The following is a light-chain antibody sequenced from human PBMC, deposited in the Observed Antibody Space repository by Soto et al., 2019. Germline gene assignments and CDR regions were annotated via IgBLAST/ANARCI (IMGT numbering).Light chain of an antibody. CDR2: DVS. J-gene: IGLJ2*01. CDR1: SNDVGSYNF. CDR3: SSYTPTSALIL. Sequence: QSVLTQPASVSGSPGQSITISCTGASNDVGSYNFVSWYQQHPRKAPKLMIYDVSSRPSGVSNRFSGSKSGNTASLTISGLQAEDEADYYCSSYTPTSALILFGGGTKLTVL. V-gene: IGLV2-14*01.